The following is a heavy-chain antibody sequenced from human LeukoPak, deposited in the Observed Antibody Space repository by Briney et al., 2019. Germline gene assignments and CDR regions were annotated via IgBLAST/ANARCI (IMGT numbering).Heavy chain of an antibody. D-gene: IGHD2-15*01. CDR1: GGTFSSYA. CDR3: ARDSPCSGGSCYWFDP. J-gene: IGHJ5*02. CDR2: IIPIFGTA. V-gene: IGHV1-69*13. Sequence: ASVKVSCKASGGTFSSYAISWVRQAPGQGLEWMGGIIPIFGTANYAQKFQGRVTITADESTSTAYMELSSLRSEDTAVYYCARDSPCSGGSCYWFDPWGQGTLVTVSS.